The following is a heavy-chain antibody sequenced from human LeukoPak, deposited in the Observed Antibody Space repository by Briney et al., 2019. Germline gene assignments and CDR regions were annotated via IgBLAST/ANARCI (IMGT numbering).Heavy chain of an antibody. V-gene: IGHV3-53*01. Sequence: GGSLRLSCAASGFTVSSKFMSWVRQAPGKGLEWVSVIYAGGSTYYADSVKGRFTISRDNSKNTVYLQMNNMRVDDTAVYYCARVAGWHWFDPWGQGTLVTVSS. J-gene: IGHJ5*02. CDR3: ARVAGWHWFDP. CDR1: GFTVSSKF. D-gene: IGHD6-19*01. CDR2: IYAGGST.